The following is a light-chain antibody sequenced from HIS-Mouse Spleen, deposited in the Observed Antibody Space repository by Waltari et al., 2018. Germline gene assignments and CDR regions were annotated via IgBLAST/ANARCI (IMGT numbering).Light chain of an antibody. CDR2: KDS. V-gene: IGLV3-25*03. CDR3: QSADSSGTYVV. Sequence: SYELTQPLSVSVSPGQTARTTCSGDALPKQFPYWYQQKPGQAPVLVLYKDSERPSGIPERFSGSSSGTTVTLTISGVQAEDEADYYCQSADSSGTYVVFGGGTKLTVL. J-gene: IGLJ2*01. CDR1: ALPKQF.